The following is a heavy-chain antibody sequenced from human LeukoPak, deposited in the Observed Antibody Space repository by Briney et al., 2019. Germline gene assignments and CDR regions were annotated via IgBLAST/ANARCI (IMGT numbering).Heavy chain of an antibody. CDR2: ISWNSGSI. V-gene: IGHV3-9*01. CDR1: GFTFSSYS. D-gene: IGHD3-9*01. CDR3: AKDVLRYFDWLLGDAFDI. Sequence: GGSLRLSCAASGFTFSSYSMNWVRQAPGKGLEWVSGISWNSGSIGYADSVKGRFTISRDNAKNSLYLQMNSLRAEDAALYYCAKDVLRYFDWLLGDAFDIWGQGTMVTVSS. J-gene: IGHJ3*02.